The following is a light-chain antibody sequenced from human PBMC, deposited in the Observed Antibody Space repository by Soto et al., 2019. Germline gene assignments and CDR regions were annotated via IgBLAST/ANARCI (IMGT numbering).Light chain of an antibody. V-gene: IGKV3-11*01. CDR3: QQRRTWPLT. Sequence: EIVLTQSPDTLSLSPGERATLSCRASQSVGNSVAWYQQKPGQAPRLLIYDASKRATGIPARFSGSGSGTDFTLSISSLEPEDFAVYSCQQRRTWPLTFGGGTNVEIK. CDR1: QSVGNS. J-gene: IGKJ4*01. CDR2: DAS.